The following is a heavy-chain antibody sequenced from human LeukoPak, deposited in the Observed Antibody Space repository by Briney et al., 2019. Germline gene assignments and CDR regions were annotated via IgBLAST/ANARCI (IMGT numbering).Heavy chain of an antibody. Sequence: PSETLSLTCTVSAGSFISSSHHWGWIRQSPGKGLEWIGSVYYGRTTYYNPSLDGRVTVSLDTSANQFSLQLNSVTAADTAVYYCVRHDGRGGATMGAFDSWGQGSLVTVSS. CDR3: VRHDGRGGATMGAFDS. CDR1: AGSFISSSHH. D-gene: IGHD5-12*01. V-gene: IGHV4-39*01. CDR2: VYYGRTT. J-gene: IGHJ5*01.